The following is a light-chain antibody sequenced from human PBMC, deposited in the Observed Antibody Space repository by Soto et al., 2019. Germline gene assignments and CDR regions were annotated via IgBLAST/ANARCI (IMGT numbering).Light chain of an antibody. V-gene: IGKV3-15*01. CDR3: QQYNNWPPWT. J-gene: IGKJ1*01. CDR1: QSVSNN. CDR2: DAS. Sequence: ILMTQSPATLSVSPGERATLSCRASQSVSNNLAWYQQKPGQAPRLLIYDASTRATGIPARFSGSGSGTEFTLTISVLQSEDCAVYYCQQYNNWPPWTFGQGTKVEIK.